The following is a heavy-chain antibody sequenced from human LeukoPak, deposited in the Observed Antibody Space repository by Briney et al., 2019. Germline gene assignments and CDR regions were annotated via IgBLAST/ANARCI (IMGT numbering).Heavy chain of an antibody. D-gene: IGHD3-3*01. J-gene: IGHJ3*02. Sequence: KTSETLSLTCTVSGGSISSSSYYWGWIRQPAGKGLEWIGRIYTSGSTNYNPSLKSRVTISVDTSKNQFSLKLSSVTAADTAVYYCARVLRFLEWPTWGAFDIWGQGTMVTVSS. CDR3: ARVLRFLEWPTWGAFDI. V-gene: IGHV4-61*02. CDR1: GGSISSSSYY. CDR2: IYTSGST.